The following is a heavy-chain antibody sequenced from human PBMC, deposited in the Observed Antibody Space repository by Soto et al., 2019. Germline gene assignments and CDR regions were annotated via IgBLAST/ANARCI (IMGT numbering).Heavy chain of an antibody. CDR2: IYYSGIT. J-gene: IGHJ4*02. CDR3: VRAASRVHGTPI. Sequence: VQLQESGPSLVKLSQTLSLTCNVSGDSMLSRNYYWTRIRQSPGKGLEWIGNIYYSGITNYNPSLNSRLTFSIDMPTHRFSLSLTSLSPAATAMSFCVRAASRVHGTPIWCQGILVTVSS. V-gene: IGHV4-30-4*01. CDR1: GDSMLSRNYY. D-gene: IGHD1-26*01.